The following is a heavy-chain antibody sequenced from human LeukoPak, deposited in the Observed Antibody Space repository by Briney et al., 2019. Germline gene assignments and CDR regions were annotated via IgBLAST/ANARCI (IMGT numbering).Heavy chain of an antibody. CDR2: ISRGGSTI. CDR3: ARHFGVATLDY. D-gene: IGHD3-3*01. CDR1: GFTFSDHY. V-gene: IGHV3-11*01. Sequence: GGSLRLSCAASGFTFSDHYMSWIRQAPGKGLEWVSYISRGGSTIYYADSVKGRSTISRDNAKKSLYLQMNSLRAEDTAVYYCARHFGVATLDYWGQGTLVTVSS. J-gene: IGHJ4*02.